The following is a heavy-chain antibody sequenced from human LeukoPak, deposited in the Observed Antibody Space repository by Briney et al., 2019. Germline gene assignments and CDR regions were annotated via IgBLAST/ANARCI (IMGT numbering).Heavy chain of an antibody. J-gene: IGHJ3*02. V-gene: IGHV1-2*02. CDR1: GYTSTGYY. Sequence: ASVKVSCKASGYTSTGYYMHWVRQAPGQGLEWMGWINPNSGGTNYAQKFQGRVTMTRDTSISTAYMELSRLRSDDTAVYYCARDGYGDYPPSAFDIWGQGTMVTVSS. CDR3: ARDGYGDYPPSAFDI. D-gene: IGHD4-17*01. CDR2: INPNSGGT.